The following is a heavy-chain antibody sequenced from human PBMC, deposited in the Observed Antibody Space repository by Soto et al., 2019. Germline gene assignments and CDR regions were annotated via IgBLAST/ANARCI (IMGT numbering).Heavy chain of an antibody. CDR3: ANYYYDSSGYRRLHAY. D-gene: IGHD3-22*01. Sequence: GGSLRLSCAASGFNFSSYAVSWVRQAPGKGLEWVSAISGSGGSTYYADSVKGRFTISRDNSKNTLYLQMNSLRAEDTAVYYCANYYYDSSGYRRLHAYWGQGALVTVSS. CDR1: GFNFSSYA. CDR2: ISGSGGST. J-gene: IGHJ4*02. V-gene: IGHV3-23*01.